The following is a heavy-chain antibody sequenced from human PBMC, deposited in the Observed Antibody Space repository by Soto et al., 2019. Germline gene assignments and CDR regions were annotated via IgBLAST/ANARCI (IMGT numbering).Heavy chain of an antibody. D-gene: IGHD4-17*01. J-gene: IGHJ4*02. CDR3: ARDSDYIIAY. V-gene: IGHV1-18*01. Sequence: GASAKVSCKASGYTFTSYGISWVRQAPGQGLEWVGWIHTYNGNTNFAQKLQGRVTLTTDTSTSTAYMELRSLRSDDTAVYYCARDSDYIIAYWGQGTLVTVSS. CDR2: IHTYNGNT. CDR1: GYTFTSYG.